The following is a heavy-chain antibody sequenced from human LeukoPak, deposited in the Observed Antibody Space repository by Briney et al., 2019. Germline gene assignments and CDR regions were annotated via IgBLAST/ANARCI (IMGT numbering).Heavy chain of an antibody. Sequence: VASVKVSCKASGYTFTSYYMHWVRQAPGQGLEWMGIINPSGGNTSYAQKFQGRVTMTRDMSTSTVYMELSSLRSEDTAVYYCARESVTTYFDYWGQGTLVTVSS. V-gene: IGHV1-46*01. CDR1: GYTFTSYY. D-gene: IGHD1-14*01. CDR2: INPSGGNT. J-gene: IGHJ4*02. CDR3: ARESVTTYFDY.